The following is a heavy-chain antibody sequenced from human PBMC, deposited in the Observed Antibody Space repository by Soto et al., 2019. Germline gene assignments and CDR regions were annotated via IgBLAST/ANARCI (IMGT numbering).Heavy chain of an antibody. Sequence: QVQLVESGGGVVQPGRSLRLSCAASGFTFRSYGMHWVRQAPGKGLEWVALMSFDGSNKYYADSVRGRFTISSDNSKNTLYLQIDILRPEDTAVYYCAKEFGWELQLSHPYYNSGMDVWGQGTTVTVSS. CDR1: GFTFRSYG. V-gene: IGHV3-30*18. D-gene: IGHD1-1*01. CDR3: AKEFGWELQLSHPYYNSGMDV. CDR2: MSFDGSNK. J-gene: IGHJ6*02.